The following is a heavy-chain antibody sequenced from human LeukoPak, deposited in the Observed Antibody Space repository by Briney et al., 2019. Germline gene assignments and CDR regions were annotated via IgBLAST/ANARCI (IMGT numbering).Heavy chain of an antibody. CDR2: INYTGST. J-gene: IGHJ5*02. CDR3: ARGAHIVVVAAALGGRDNWFDP. V-gene: IGHV4-34*01. D-gene: IGHD2-2*01. Sequence: PSETLSLTCAVYGGSFSGYYWSWIRQPPGNGLEWIGEINYTGSTNYNPSLKSRVTISVDTSKNQFSLKLSSVTAADTAVYFCARGAHIVVVAAALGGRDNWFDPWGQGTLVTVSS. CDR1: GGSFSGYY.